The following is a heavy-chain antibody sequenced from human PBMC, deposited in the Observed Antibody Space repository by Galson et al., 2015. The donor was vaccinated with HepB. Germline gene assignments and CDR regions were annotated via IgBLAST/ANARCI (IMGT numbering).Heavy chain of an antibody. D-gene: IGHD4-11*01. V-gene: IGHV1-18*01. CDR3: ARETTVTIRPYYYYYYMDV. CDR1: GYTFTSYG. Sequence: QSGAEVKKPGASVKVSCKASGYTFTSYGISWVRQAPGQGLEWMGWISAYNGNTNYAQKLQGRVTMTTDTSTSTAYMELRSLRSDDTAVYYCARETTVTIRPYYYYYYMDVWGKGTTVTVSS. CDR2: ISAYNGNT. J-gene: IGHJ6*03.